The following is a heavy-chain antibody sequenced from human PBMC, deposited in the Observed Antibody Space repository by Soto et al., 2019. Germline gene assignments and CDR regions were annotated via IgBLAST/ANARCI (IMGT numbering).Heavy chain of an antibody. CDR3: AGVVWFRGMDV. CDR2: THYRSKWIH. V-gene: IGHV6-1*01. D-gene: IGHD3-16*01. CDR1: GDSVSSSSAA. Sequence: PSQTLSLTCDISGDSVSSSSAAWNWIRQSPSRGLEWLGRTHYRSKWIHEYTVSMESRITINPDTSKNQFSLHIYSVTPEDTAVYYCAGVVWFRGMDVWGQGTPVTVSS. J-gene: IGHJ6*02.